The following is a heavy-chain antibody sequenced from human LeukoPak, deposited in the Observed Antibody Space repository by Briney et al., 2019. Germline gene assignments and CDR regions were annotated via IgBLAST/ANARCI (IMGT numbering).Heavy chain of an antibody. CDR2: IIPIFGTA. CDR1: GGTFSSYA. D-gene: IGHD6-6*01. J-gene: IGHJ6*03. CDR3: ARDGSSSDYYYYMDV. Sequence: ASVKVSCKASGGTFSSYAISWVRQAPGQGLEWMGGIIPIFGTANYALKFQGRVTITADESTSTAYMEQSSLRSEDTAVYYCARDGSSSDYYYYMDVWGKGTTVTVSS. V-gene: IGHV1-69*13.